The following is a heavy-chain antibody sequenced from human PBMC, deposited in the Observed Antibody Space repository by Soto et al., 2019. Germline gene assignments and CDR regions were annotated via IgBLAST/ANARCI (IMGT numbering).Heavy chain of an antibody. D-gene: IGHD3-10*01. V-gene: IGHV4-39*01. CDR3: ARRITMVRGVIDY. CDR1: GGSISSSSYY. CDR2: IYYSGST. J-gene: IGHJ4*02. Sequence: SETLSLTCTASGGSISSSSYYWGWIRQPPGKGLEWIGSIYYSGSTYYNPSLKSRVTISVDTSKNQFSLKLSSVTAADTAVYYCARRITMVRGVIDYWGQGTLVTVSS.